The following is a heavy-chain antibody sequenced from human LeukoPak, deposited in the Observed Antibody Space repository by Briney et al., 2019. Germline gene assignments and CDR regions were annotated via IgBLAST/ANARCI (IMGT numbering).Heavy chain of an antibody. CDR1: GGTFSSYA. CDR3: ARDYDMIVVPDSDH. V-gene: IGHV1-69*04. J-gene: IGHJ4*02. Sequence: SVKVSCKASGGTFSSYAISWVRQAPGQGLEWMGRIIPILGIANYAQKFQGRVTITADKSTSTAYMELSRLRSEETAVYYCARDYDMIVVPDSDHWGQRTLVSV. CDR2: IIPILGIA. D-gene: IGHD3-22*01.